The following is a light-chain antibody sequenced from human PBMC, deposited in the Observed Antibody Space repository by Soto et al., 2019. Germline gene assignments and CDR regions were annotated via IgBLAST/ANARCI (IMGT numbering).Light chain of an antibody. CDR2: DAS. CDR3: HQYHTWRSFT. CDR1: QSVSNN. V-gene: IGKV3-15*01. Sequence: EIVRTQSPGTLSVSPGERATLVCRASQSVSNNLAWYQQKPCQAPRLLIYDASTRATGIPARLSGSGSGTEFTHTIISLQSEDYAVYSCHQYHTWRSFTFGPGTQVDIK. J-gene: IGKJ3*01.